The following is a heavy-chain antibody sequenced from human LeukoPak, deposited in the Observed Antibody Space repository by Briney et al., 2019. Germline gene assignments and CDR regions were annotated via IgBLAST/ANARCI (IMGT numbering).Heavy chain of an antibody. CDR3: AKDRGPLIRGVDY. CDR1: GFTLNNYA. V-gene: IGHV3-23*01. D-gene: IGHD3-10*01. CDR2: ISASGGTT. J-gene: IGHJ4*02. Sequence: GGSLRLSFAASGFTLNNYAVSWVRQAPGKGLEWVSAISASGGTTYYADSVKGRFTISRDNSKSTLYLQMNSLKAEDTAVYYCAKDRGPLIRGVDYWGQGTLVTVSS.